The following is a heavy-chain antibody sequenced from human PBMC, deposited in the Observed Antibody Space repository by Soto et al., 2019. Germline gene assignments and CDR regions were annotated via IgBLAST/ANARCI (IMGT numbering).Heavy chain of an antibody. Sequence: QVQLVESGGGLVKPGGSLTLSCAASGFTFSTYYMSWIRQAPGRGLEWVSYISTSSSSTNYADSVKGRFTISRDNANHSLYLQMNRLRAEETAVYYWARGHTIYGAVWGQGTVVTVSS. D-gene: IGHD3-3*01. CDR2: ISTSSSST. CDR1: GFTFSTYY. CDR3: ARGHTIYGAV. J-gene: IGHJ4*02. V-gene: IGHV3-11*06.